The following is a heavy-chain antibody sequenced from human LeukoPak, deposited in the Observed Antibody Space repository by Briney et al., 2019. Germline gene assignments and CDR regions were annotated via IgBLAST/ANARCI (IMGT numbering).Heavy chain of an antibody. CDR1: GFTFSIYW. CDR2: IDHDGINT. V-gene: IGHV3-74*01. Sequence: GGCLRLSCAASGFTFSIYWMHWVRRAPGKGLVWVSRIDHDGINTNYADSVKGRFTISRDNAKNTLYLQMNSLRAEDTAVYYCARGLIMGLDAFDIWGQGTMVTVSS. CDR3: ARGLIMGLDAFDI. J-gene: IGHJ3*02. D-gene: IGHD2-8*01.